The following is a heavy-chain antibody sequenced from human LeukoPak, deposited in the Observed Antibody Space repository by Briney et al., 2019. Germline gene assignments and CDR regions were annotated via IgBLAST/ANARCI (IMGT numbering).Heavy chain of an antibody. CDR3: ATRVGYYFDY. J-gene: IGHJ4*02. V-gene: IGHV3-30*02. CDR1: GFTFSSYG. CDR2: IRYDGSNK. D-gene: IGHD2-2*01. Sequence: GGSLRLSCAASGFTFSSYGMHWVRQAPGKGLEWVAFIRYDGSNKYYADSVKGRFTISRDNSKNTLYLQMNGLRAEATAVYYCATRVGYYFDYWGQGTLVTVS.